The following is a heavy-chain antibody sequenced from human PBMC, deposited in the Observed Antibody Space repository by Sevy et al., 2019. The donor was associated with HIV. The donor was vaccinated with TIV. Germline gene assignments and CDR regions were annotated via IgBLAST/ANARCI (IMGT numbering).Heavy chain of an antibody. V-gene: IGHV4-59*01. D-gene: IGHD2-21*02. CDR2: IYYTGKT. CDR1: GGSISTYY. J-gene: IGHJ3*01. Sequence: SETLSLTCTVSGGSISTYYWSRIRQPPGKGLQWIGYIYYTGKTNYNPSLQTPVTMSIDTSKNQFSLRLSSVTSADTAMYYCARLSRNNVVVTGVRRDGFDVWGQGTMVTVSS. CDR3: ARLSRNNVVVTGVRRDGFDV.